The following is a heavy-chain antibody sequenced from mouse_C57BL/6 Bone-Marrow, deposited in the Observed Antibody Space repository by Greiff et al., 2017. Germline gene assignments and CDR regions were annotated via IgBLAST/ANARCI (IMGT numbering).Heavy chain of an antibody. D-gene: IGHD2-12*01. CDR1: GFTFSSYG. Sequence: EVQLVESGGDLVKPGGSLKLSCAASGFTFSSYGMSWVRQTPDKRLEWVATISSGGSYTYYPDSVKGRFTISRDNAKNTLYLQMSSLKSEDTAMYYCARHELPDYFDYWGQGTTRTVSS. CDR2: ISSGGSYT. J-gene: IGHJ2*01. V-gene: IGHV5-6*01. CDR3: ARHELPDYFDY.